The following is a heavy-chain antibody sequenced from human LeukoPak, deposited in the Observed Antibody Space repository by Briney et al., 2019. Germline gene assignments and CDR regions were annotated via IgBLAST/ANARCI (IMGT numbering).Heavy chain of an antibody. J-gene: IGHJ6*03. CDR1: GGSININTFF. D-gene: IGHD3-3*01. Sequence: SETLSLTCGVSGGSININTFFWGWVRQPPGKGLEWIGNVFYSGSIMYNPSLKRRVTMSIDTSKSQFSLSLSSVTAADTAMYWCVRQSRIFGVTRPGYMDVWGKGIMVSVSS. CDR3: VRQSRIFGVTRPGYMDV. CDR2: VFYSGSI. V-gene: IGHV4-39*01.